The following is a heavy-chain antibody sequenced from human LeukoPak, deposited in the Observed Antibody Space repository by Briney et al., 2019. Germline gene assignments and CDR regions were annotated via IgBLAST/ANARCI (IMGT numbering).Heavy chain of an antibody. J-gene: IGHJ3*02. CDR2: IFYSGST. D-gene: IGHD3-22*01. Sequence: SETLSLTCTVSGGSISSYYWSWIRQPAGKALEWIGNIFYSGSTYYSPSLKSRVTISLDTSRNQFSLKLNSVTAADTAVYYCAKSNGYGLIDIWGQGTMVTVSS. CDR3: AKSNGYGLIDI. CDR1: GGSISSYY. V-gene: IGHV4-59*12.